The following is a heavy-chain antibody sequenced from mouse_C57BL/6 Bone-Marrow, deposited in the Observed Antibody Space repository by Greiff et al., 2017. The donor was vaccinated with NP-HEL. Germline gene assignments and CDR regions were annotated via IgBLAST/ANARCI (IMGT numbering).Heavy chain of an antibody. CDR3: ARERGLYDGYFYWYFDV. D-gene: IGHD2-3*01. CDR2: INPGSGGT. J-gene: IGHJ1*03. V-gene: IGHV1-54*01. Sequence: VKVVESGAELVRPGTSVKVSCKASGYAFTNYLIEWVKQRPGQGLEWIGVINPGSGGTNYNEKFKGKATLTADKSSSTAYMQLSSLTSEDSAVYFCARERGLYDGYFYWYFDVWGTGTTVTVSS. CDR1: GYAFTNYL.